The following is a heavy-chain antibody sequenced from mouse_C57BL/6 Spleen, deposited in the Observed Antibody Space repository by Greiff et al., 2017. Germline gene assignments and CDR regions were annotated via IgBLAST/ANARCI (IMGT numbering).Heavy chain of an antibody. J-gene: IGHJ2*01. CDR3: ARGNLYHLDY. CDR2: ISYDGSN. Sequence: EVQRVESGPGLVKPSQSLSLTCSVTGYSITSGYYWNWIRQFPGNKLEWMGYISYDGSNNYNPSLKNRISITRDTSKNQFFLKLNSVTTEDTATYYCARGNLYHLDYWGQGTTLTVSS. CDR1: GYSITSGYY. D-gene: IGHD2-1*01. V-gene: IGHV3-6*01.